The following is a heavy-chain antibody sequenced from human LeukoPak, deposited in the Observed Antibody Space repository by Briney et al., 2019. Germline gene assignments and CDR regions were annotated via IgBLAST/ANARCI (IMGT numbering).Heavy chain of an antibody. D-gene: IGHD6-19*01. Sequence: SETLSLTCTVSGGSINSYYWSWIRHPAGKGLEWIGRIYSSGATNYNPSLKSRVTMSVDTSKNQFSLKLNSVTAAGTAVYFCARVSSGWSYYFDYWGQGTLVTVSS. CDR1: GGSINSYY. V-gene: IGHV4-4*07. CDR3: ARVSSGWSYYFDY. J-gene: IGHJ4*02. CDR2: IYSSGAT.